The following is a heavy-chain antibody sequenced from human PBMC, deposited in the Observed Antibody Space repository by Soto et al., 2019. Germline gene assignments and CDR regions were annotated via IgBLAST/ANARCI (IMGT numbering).Heavy chain of an antibody. J-gene: IGHJ5*02. V-gene: IGHV3-21*01. CDR3: TRDASRDSSARGWFDP. D-gene: IGHD6-13*01. CDR1: GFRFKSFV. CDR2: ISSNSAYI. Sequence: VQLVESGGGVVQPGTSLRLSCAASGFRFKSFVMHWVRQAPGKGLEWVSTISSNSAYIYYTDALRGRFTISRDNAKNSLHLQMNSLRAEDTAVYYCTRDASRDSSARGWFDPWGPGTLVTVSS.